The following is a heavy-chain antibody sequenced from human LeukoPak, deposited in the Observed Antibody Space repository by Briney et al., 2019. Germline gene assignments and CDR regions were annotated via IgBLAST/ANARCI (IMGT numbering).Heavy chain of an antibody. CDR2: IFHSGST. V-gene: IGHV4-4*02. CDR3: ARVLSGSNFDS. Sequence: KPSGTLSLTCVVSGGSISSNNWWSWVRQPPGKGLEWIGEIFHSGSTNYNPSLKSRVTISVDKSKNQFSLRLSSVTAADTAVYYCARVLSGSNFDSWGHGTLVTVSS. D-gene: IGHD3-22*01. J-gene: IGHJ4*01. CDR1: GGSISSNNW.